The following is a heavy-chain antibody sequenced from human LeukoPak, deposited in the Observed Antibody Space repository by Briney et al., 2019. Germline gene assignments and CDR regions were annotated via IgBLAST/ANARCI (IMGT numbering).Heavy chain of an antibody. D-gene: IGHD2-2*01. Sequence: PSETLSLTCTVSGDSIISSNYYWVWIRQPPGKGLEWIGTIYYSGSTFYSPSLKSRITISVDTSKNQFSLKLSPVTAADTAVYYCARLLVPGWFDPWGQGTLVTVSS. J-gene: IGHJ5*02. CDR1: GDSIISSNYY. CDR3: ARLLVPGWFDP. V-gene: IGHV4-39*01. CDR2: IYYSGST.